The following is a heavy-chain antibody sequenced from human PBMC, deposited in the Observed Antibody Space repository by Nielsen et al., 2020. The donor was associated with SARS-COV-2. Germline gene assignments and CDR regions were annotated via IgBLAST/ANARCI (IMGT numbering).Heavy chain of an antibody. CDR3: ARDWGHLEGWCWFDP. Sequence: GESLKISCAASGFTFSSYWMSWVRQAPGKGLEWVANIKQDGSEKYYVDPVKGRFTISRDNAKNSLYLQMNSLRAEDTAVYYCARDWGHLEGWCWFDPWGQGTLVTVSS. CDR1: GFTFSSYW. CDR2: IKQDGSEK. V-gene: IGHV3-7*03. D-gene: IGHD2-8*02. J-gene: IGHJ5*02.